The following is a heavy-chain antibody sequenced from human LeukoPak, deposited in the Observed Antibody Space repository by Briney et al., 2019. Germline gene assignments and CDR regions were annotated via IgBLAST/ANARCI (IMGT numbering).Heavy chain of an antibody. CDR2: IDWDDDK. CDR1: GFSLPTSGIR. J-gene: IGHJ4*02. D-gene: IGHD4-17*01. V-gene: IGHV2-70*04. CDR3: ARLYGDFYFDY. Sequence: SGPALVHPTQPLTLTCTFSGFSLPTSGIRVSWIRQPPVKALERLAHIDWDDDKFYSTSLKTRLTLSKDTSKNQVVLTITNMDPVDTATYYCARLYGDFYFDYWGQGTLVTVSS.